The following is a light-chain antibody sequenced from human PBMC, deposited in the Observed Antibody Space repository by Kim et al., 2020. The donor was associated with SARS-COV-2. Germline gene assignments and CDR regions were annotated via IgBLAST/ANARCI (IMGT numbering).Light chain of an antibody. V-gene: IGLV6-57*03. CDR1: SGGIANNH. J-gene: IGLJ3*02. CDR3: QSYDSRFWV. CDR2: EDS. Sequence: LTQPHSVSESPGRTVTISCTRSSGGIANNHVQWYQQRPGSAPTTVIYEDSLRASGVPDRFSGSIDSSSNSASLTISGLKTEDEADYYCQSYDSRFWVFGGGTQLTVL.